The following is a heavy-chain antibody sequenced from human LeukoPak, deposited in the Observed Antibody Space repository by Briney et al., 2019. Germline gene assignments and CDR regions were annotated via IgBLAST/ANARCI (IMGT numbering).Heavy chain of an antibody. V-gene: IGHV3-7*01. CDR3: ATGRSCTTCYLPDY. CDR1: GFTFSSYW. Sequence: QAGGSLRLSCAASGFTFSSYWMSWVRQAPGKGLEWVANINQDGGEKYYVDSVKGRFTISRDNAKNSLYLQMNSLRAEDTAVYHCATGRSCTTCYLPDYWGQGTLVTVSS. CDR2: INQDGGEK. D-gene: IGHD2-2*01. J-gene: IGHJ4*02.